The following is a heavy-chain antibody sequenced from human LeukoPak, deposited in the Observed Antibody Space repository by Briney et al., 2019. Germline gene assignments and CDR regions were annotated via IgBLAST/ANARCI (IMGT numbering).Heavy chain of an antibody. J-gene: IGHJ4*02. Sequence: AGGSLRLSCAASGFTFSSYGMHWVRQAPGKGLEWVAFIRYDGSNKYYADSVKGRFAISRDNSKNTLYLQMNSLRAEDTAVYYCAKWEEQLVDYWGQGTLVTVSS. CDR1: GFTFSSYG. V-gene: IGHV3-30*02. CDR3: AKWEEQLVDY. D-gene: IGHD6-6*01. CDR2: IRYDGSNK.